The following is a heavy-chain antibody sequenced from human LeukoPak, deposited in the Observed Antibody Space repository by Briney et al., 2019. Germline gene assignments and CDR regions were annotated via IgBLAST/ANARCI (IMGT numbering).Heavy chain of an antibody. Sequence: SETLSLTCTVSGGSISSGGYYWSWIRQPPGKGLEWIGYIYHSGSTYYNPSLKSRVTISVDRSKNQFSLKLSSVTAADTAVYYCARGGGDSSSPHYWGQGTLVTVSS. J-gene: IGHJ4*02. CDR3: ARGGGDSSSPHY. V-gene: IGHV4-30-2*01. CDR1: GGSISSGGYY. D-gene: IGHD6-13*01. CDR2: IYHSGST.